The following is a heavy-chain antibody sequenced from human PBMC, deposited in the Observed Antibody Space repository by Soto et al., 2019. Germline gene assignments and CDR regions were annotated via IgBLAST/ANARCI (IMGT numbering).Heavy chain of an antibody. CDR3: ARHKDCSGGSCNAVGYYYGLDV. Sequence: PSETLSLTCTVSGDSVNSGTYYWSWIRQPPGEALEWIGHTYHSGTTYYNPPLKSRVTISVDTSKNRFSLRLSPVTAADTAVYYCARHKDCSGGSCNAVGYYYGLDVWGQGTTVTVSS. J-gene: IGHJ6*02. CDR2: TYHSGTT. V-gene: IGHV4-39*01. CDR1: GDSVNSGTYY. D-gene: IGHD2-15*01.